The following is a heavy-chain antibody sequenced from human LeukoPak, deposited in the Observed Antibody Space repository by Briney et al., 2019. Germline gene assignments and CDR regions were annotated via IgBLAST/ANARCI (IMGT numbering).Heavy chain of an antibody. CDR1: GFTFSSYA. Sequence: PGGSLRLSCAASGFTFSSYAMSWVRQAPGKGLEWVSGIYYADSVKGRFTISRDNAKNSLYLQMNNLRTEDTAVYYCAKGPMTKLDPWGQGTLVTVSS. CDR3: AKGPMTKLDP. CDR2: I. D-gene: IGHD4-11*01. J-gene: IGHJ5*02. V-gene: IGHV3-23*01.